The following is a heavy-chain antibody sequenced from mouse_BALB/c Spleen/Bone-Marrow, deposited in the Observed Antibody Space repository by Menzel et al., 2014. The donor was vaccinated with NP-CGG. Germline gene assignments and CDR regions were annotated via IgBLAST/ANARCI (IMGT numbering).Heavy chain of an antibody. V-gene: IGHV7-3*02. CDR1: GFTFTDYY. CDR3: ARGAYGNYFAWFAY. CDR2: IRNKANGYTT. Sequence: EVQRVESGGGLVQPGGSLRLSCATSGFTFTDYYMSWVRQPPGKALEWLGFIRNKANGYTTEYSASVKGRFTISRDNSQSILYLQMNTLGAEDSATYYCARGAYGNYFAWFAYWGQGTLVTVSA. D-gene: IGHD2-1*01. J-gene: IGHJ3*01.